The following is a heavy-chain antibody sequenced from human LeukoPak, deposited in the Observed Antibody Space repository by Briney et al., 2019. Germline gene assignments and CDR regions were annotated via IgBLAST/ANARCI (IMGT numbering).Heavy chain of an antibody. Sequence: GGSLRLSCAASGFTFSSYWMTWIRQAPGKGLEWVANIKQDGSEKYYVDSVKGRFTISRDNAKNSLYLQMNSLRAEDTALYYCAKDIGYYYDSSGYPDYWGQGTLVTVSS. V-gene: IGHV3-7*03. CDR3: AKDIGYYYDSSGYPDY. CDR1: GFTFSSYW. J-gene: IGHJ4*02. CDR2: IKQDGSEK. D-gene: IGHD3-22*01.